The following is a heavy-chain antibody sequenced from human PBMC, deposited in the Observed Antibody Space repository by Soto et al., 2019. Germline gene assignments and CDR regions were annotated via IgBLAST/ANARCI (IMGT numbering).Heavy chain of an antibody. D-gene: IGHD3-10*01. J-gene: IGHJ4*02. CDR1: GDTFTFYS. V-gene: IGHV1-69*02. Sequence: QGQLVQSGAEVKRPGSSVNVSYKASGDTFTFYSINWVRQAPGLGLEWMGRINPILSMSNYAQRFQGRVTMTADKSTSTAYMELSSLRSEDTAIYYCASSYGSGYRAFDYWGQGALVTVSS. CDR3: ASSYGSGYRAFDY. CDR2: INPILSMS.